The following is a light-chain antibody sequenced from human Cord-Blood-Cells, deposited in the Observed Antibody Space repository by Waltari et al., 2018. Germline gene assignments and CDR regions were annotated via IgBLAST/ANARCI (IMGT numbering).Light chain of an antibody. J-gene: IGKJ2*01. CDR1: PCVCRNY. CDR3: QQYGSPYT. CDR2: GAS. V-gene: IGKV3-20*01. Sequence: EIVLTQSPGTLSLSPGEIAILSCKASPCVCRNYLVWYQQKPGQAPRLLIYGASSRATGIPDRFSGSGSETDFTLTISRLEPEDFAVYYCQQYGSPYTFGQGTKREIK.